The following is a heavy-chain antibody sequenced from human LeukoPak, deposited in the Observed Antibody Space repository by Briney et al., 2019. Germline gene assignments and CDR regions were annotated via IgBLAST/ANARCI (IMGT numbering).Heavy chain of an antibody. Sequence: SEXLXXTCIVSGXTIDTRHFYWTWIRQPPGKGLEWVGSIYYNLSTSYNPSLLSRGTISVDTSKNQFSLRLTSVTAADTAMYYCAKGGDAYKVGNYWGPGTMVTVSS. V-gene: IGHV4-39*07. D-gene: IGHD5-24*01. CDR3: AKGGDAYKVGNY. CDR1: GXTIDTRHFY. J-gene: IGHJ1*01. CDR2: IYYNLST.